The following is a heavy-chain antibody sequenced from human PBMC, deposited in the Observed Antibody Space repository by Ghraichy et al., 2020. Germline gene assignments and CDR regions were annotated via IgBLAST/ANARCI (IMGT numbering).Heavy chain of an antibody. CDR3: AREPGGQLDY. CDR1: GFTFSSYA. CDR2: ISGSGGST. Sequence: LSLTCAASGFTFSSYAMSWVRQAPGKGLEWVSAISGSGGSTYYADSVKGRFTISRDNSKNTLYLQMNSLRAEDTAVYYCAREPGGQLDYWGQGTLVTVSS. J-gene: IGHJ4*02. V-gene: IGHV3-23*01. D-gene: IGHD4-23*01.